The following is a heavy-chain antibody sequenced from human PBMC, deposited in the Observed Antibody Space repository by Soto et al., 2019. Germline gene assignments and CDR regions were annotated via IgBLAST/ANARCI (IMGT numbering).Heavy chain of an antibody. J-gene: IGHJ6*02. CDR2: ISYDGSNK. Sequence: PGGSLRLSCAASGFTFSSYGMHWVRQAPGKGLEWVAVISYDGSNKYYADSVKGRFTISRDNSKNTLYLQMNSLRAEDTAVYYCAKDVMGPVVSSGMDVWGQGTTVTVSS. D-gene: IGHD2-21*01. V-gene: IGHV3-30*18. CDR1: GFTFSSYG. CDR3: AKDVMGPVVSSGMDV.